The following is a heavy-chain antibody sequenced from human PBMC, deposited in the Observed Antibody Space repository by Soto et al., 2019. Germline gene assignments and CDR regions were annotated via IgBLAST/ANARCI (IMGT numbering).Heavy chain of an antibody. CDR1: GFTFRIHG. CDR3: ARKGSSGWHRSDAFDI. V-gene: IGHV3-33*01. D-gene: IGHD6-19*01. J-gene: IGHJ3*02. Sequence: GGSLRLSCAASGFTFRIHGMHWVRQAPGKGLEWVAAIWYDGSNKYYADSVKGRFTISRDNSKNTLFLRMNSLRAEDTAVYYCARKGSSGWHRSDAFDIWGQGTMVTVSS. CDR2: IWYDGSNK.